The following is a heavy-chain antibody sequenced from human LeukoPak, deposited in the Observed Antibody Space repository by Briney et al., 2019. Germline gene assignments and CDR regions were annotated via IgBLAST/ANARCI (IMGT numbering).Heavy chain of an antibody. Sequence: SETLSLTCTVSGGSISRYYWSWIRQPPGKGLEWIGYIYYSGSTNYNPSLKSRVTISVDTSKNQFSLKLSSVTAADTAVYYCARGGKQWLENYYMDVRGKGTTVTVSS. CDR1: GGSISRYY. J-gene: IGHJ6*03. CDR2: IYYSGST. CDR3: ARGGKQWLENYYMDV. D-gene: IGHD6-19*01. V-gene: IGHV4-59*01.